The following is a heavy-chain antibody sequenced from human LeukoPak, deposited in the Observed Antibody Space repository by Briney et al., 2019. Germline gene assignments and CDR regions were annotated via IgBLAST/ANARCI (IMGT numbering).Heavy chain of an antibody. Sequence: PSETLSLTCTVSGGSISGYYWSWMRQPPGRGLEWIGYIYYSGSTTYNPSLKSRVIISVDTSKNQFSLKLSSETAADTAVYYCARYVSSGLDNWGQGSLVTVSS. V-gene: IGHV4-59*01. J-gene: IGHJ4*02. D-gene: IGHD3-22*01. CDR2: IYYSGST. CDR1: GGSISGYY. CDR3: ARYVSSGLDN.